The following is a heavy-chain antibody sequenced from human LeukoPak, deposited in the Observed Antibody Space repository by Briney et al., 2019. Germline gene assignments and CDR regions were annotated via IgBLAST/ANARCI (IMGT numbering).Heavy chain of an antibody. CDR3: ARVGAKGVYYFDY. J-gene: IGHJ4*02. CDR1: GYTFTGYY. Sequence: ASVKVSCKASGYTFTGYYMHWVRQAPGQGLEWMGWINPSSGGTNYAQKFQGRVTMTRDTSISTAFMELSRLRSDDTAVYYCARVGAKGVYYFDYWGQGTLVTVSS. D-gene: IGHD1-26*01. V-gene: IGHV1-2*02. CDR2: INPSSGGT.